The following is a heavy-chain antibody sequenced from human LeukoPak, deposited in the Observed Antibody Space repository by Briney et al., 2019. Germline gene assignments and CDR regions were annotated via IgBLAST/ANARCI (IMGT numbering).Heavy chain of an antibody. CDR3: ARPPHDLITVTNWFDP. J-gene: IGHJ5*02. V-gene: IGHV6-1*01. D-gene: IGHD4-17*01. Sequence: SQTLSLTCAISGDSVSSNSAAWNWIRQSPSRGLEWLGRTYYRSKWYNDYAVSVKSRITINPDTSKNQFSLQLNSVTPEDTAVYYCARPPHDLITVTNWFDPWGQGTLVTVSS. CDR1: GDSVSSNSAA. CDR2: TYYRSKWYN.